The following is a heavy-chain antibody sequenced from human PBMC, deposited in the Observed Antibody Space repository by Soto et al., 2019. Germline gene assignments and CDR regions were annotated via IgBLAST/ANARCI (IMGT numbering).Heavy chain of an antibody. Sequence: PSETLSLTCTVSGGSISSYYWSWIRQPPGKGLEWIGYIYYSGSTNYNPSLKSRVTISVDTSKNQFSLKLSSVTAADTAVYYCAREGGDRYCTNGVCYTMDVWGKGTTVTVSS. CDR1: GGSISSYY. V-gene: IGHV4-59*01. CDR2: IYYSGST. D-gene: IGHD2-8*01. CDR3: AREGGDRYCTNGVCYTMDV. J-gene: IGHJ6*04.